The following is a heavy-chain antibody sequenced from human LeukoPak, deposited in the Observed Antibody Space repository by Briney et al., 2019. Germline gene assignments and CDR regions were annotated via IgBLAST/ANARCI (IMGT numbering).Heavy chain of an antibody. CDR3: ARALMITFGGVIVTRSFDY. V-gene: IGHV3-48*01. J-gene: IGHJ4*02. D-gene: IGHD3-16*02. CDR1: GFTFSSYS. CDR2: ISSSSSTI. Sequence: GGSLRLSCAASGFTFSSYSMNWVRQAPGKGLEWVSYISSSSSTIYYADSVKGRFTISRDNAKNTQYLQMNSLRAEDTAVYYCARALMITFGGVIVTRSFDYWGQGTLVTVSS.